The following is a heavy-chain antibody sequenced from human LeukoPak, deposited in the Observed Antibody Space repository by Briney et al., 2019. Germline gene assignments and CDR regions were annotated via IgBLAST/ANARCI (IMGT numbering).Heavy chain of an antibody. CDR2: ISYDGTKK. D-gene: IGHD3-22*01. V-gene: IGHV3-30*18. CDR1: GFFFGSYA. Sequence: PGKSLRLSCAVSGFFFGSYAMHRVRQAPGKGLQWVAFISYDGTKKYYAESVKGRFTISRDNAKSTLDLQMNSLTFEDTAVYYCAKLGFDSSGSHTLVDNWGQGTLVTVSS. CDR3: AKLGFDSSGSHTLVDN. J-gene: IGHJ4*02.